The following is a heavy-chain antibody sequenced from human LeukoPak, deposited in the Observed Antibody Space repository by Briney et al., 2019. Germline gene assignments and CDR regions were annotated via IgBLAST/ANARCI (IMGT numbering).Heavy chain of an antibody. CDR2: INPSGGST. Sequence: ASVKVSCKASGYTFTSYYMHWVRQAPGQGLVWMGIINPSGGSTSYAQKFQGRVTMTRDTSTSTVYMELSSLRSEDTAVYYCATDATVVVTAILVGRYYGMDVWGQGTTVTVSS. CDR1: GYTFTSYY. J-gene: IGHJ6*02. V-gene: IGHV1-46*01. CDR3: ATDATVVVTAILVGRYYGMDV. D-gene: IGHD2-21*02.